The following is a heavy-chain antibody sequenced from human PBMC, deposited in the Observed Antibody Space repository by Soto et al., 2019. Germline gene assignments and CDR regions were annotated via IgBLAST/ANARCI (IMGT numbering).Heavy chain of an antibody. J-gene: IGHJ3*02. D-gene: IGHD2-2*02. V-gene: IGHV5-51*01. CDR2: IHPGDSDT. CDR3: ARLGYCSSTSCYTAHDAFDI. CDR1: GYTFTDYW. Sequence: GESLKISCKGSGYTFTDYWIGWVRQMPGKGLESMGIIHPGDSDTRYRPSFQGQVTMSADKSISTAYLQWSSLKAADTAMYYCARLGYCSSTSCYTAHDAFDIWGQGTMVTVSS.